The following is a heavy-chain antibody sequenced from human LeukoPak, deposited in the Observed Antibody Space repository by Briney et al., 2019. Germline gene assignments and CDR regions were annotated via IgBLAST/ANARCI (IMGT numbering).Heavy chain of an antibody. CDR3: ARDGGNFWSGYYFYYFDY. D-gene: IGHD3-3*01. Sequence: ASVKVSCKASGYTFTSYDINWVRQATGQGLEWMGWMNPNSGNTGYAQKFQGRVTMTRNTSISTAYMELSSLRSDDTAVYYCARDGGNFWSGYYFYYFDYWGQGTLVTVSS. V-gene: IGHV1-8*01. J-gene: IGHJ4*02. CDR1: GYTFTSYD. CDR2: MNPNSGNT.